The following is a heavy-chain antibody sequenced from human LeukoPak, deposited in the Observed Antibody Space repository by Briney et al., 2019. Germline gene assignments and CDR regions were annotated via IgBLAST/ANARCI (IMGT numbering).Heavy chain of an antibody. CDR2: INPNSGGT. D-gene: IGHD3-3*01. Sequence: ASVKVSCKASGYTFTGYYMHWVRQAPGQGLEWMGWINPNSGGTNYAQKFQGWVTMTRDTSISTAYMELSRLRSDDTAVYYCARVEAEDYYYYGMDVWGQGTTVTVSS. J-gene: IGHJ6*02. CDR1: GYTFTGYY. CDR3: ARVEAEDYYYYGMDV. V-gene: IGHV1-2*04.